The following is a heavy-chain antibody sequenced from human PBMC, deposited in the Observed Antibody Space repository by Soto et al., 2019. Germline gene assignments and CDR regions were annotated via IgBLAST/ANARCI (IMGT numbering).Heavy chain of an antibody. Sequence: AASVKVSCKASGYTFTSYAMHWVRQAPGQRLEWMGWINAGNGNTKYSQKFQGRVTITRDTSASTAYMELSSLRSEDTAVYYCARPVTGTVSETYFDYWGQGTLVTVSS. V-gene: IGHV1-3*01. D-gene: IGHD4-17*01. CDR1: GYTFTSYA. J-gene: IGHJ4*02. CDR2: INAGNGNT. CDR3: ARPVTGTVSETYFDY.